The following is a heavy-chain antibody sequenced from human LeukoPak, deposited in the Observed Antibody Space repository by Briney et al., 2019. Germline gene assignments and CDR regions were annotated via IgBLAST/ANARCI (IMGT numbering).Heavy chain of an antibody. CDR2: ISSNSIYI. CDR3: ARTQLGMFWYFDL. CDR1: GFTFSSYT. Sequence: GGSLRVSCVVSGFTFSSYTMNWVRRAPGKGLEWVSSISSNSIYIKDADSVKGRFTISRDNAKNSLYLQMNSLRADDTAVYYCARTQLGMFWYFDLWGRGTLVTVSS. D-gene: IGHD7-27*01. J-gene: IGHJ2*01. V-gene: IGHV3-21*01.